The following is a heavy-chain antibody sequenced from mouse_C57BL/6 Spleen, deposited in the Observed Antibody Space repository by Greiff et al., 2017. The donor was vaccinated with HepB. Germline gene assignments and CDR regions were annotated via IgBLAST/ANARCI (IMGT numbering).Heavy chain of an antibody. CDR2: IYPGSGNT. J-gene: IGHJ4*01. Sequence: VKLMESGAELVRPGASVKLSCKASGYTFTDYYINWVKQRPGQGLEWIARIYPGSGNTYYNEKFKGKATLTAEKSSSTAYMQLSSLTSEDSAVYFCARWGDYDGNYWGQGTSVTVSS. CDR3: ARWGDYDGNY. CDR1: GYTFTDYY. V-gene: IGHV1-76*01. D-gene: IGHD2-4*01.